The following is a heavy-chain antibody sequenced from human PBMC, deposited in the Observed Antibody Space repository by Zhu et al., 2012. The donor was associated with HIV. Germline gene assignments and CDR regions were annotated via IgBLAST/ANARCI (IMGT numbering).Heavy chain of an antibody. CDR3: ARGGIFGSGNYCPPLCAEFLEH. Sequence: QVQLQESGSGPVKPSQTLSLTCAVSGGSVSSSDYSWSWVRQPPGKGLEWIGYIFHTGSTYYNPSLKSRVTISLDRPKNQFSLNLNSVTAADTAVYYCARGGIFGSGNYCPPLCAEFLEHWGQGTLVTVSS. CDR2: IFHTGST. CDR1: GGSVSSSDYS. V-gene: IGHV4-30-2*01. D-gene: IGHD3-10*01. J-gene: IGHJ1*01.